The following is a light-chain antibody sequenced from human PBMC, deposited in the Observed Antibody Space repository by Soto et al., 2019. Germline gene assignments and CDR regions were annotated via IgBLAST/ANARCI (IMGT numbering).Light chain of an antibody. V-gene: IGKV3-15*01. Sequence: EIVMTQSPATLSVSPGERATLSCRAGQPVSSNFAWYRQKPGLAPTLLIYGASTRATGVPARFSGSGSGTEFTLTISRLQTEDFAVYYCQQYLNWPNTFGLGTKVEVK. J-gene: IGKJ2*01. CDR1: QPVSSN. CDR2: GAS. CDR3: QQYLNWPNT.